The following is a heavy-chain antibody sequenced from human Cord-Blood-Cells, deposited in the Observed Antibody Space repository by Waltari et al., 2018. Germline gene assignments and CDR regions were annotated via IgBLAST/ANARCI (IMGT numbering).Heavy chain of an antibody. CDR1: GYTRTEFS. D-gene: IGHD3-10*01. CDR2: FDPEDGET. CDR3: ATGPPGVHFDC. Sequence: QVQLVQSVADATKPSASVKVPCKVSGYTRTEFSMHWMRQALGKGLEWLGGFDPEDGETIYAQKFQGRVTMTDDTSTDTAYMELSSLRSEDTAVYYGATGPPGVHFDCWCQGTLVTVSS. J-gene: IGHJ4*02. V-gene: IGHV1-24*01.